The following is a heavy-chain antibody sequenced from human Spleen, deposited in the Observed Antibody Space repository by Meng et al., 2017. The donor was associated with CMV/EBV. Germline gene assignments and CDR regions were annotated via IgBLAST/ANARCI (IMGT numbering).Heavy chain of an antibody. V-gene: IGHV3-23*01. D-gene: IGHD2-2*02. CDR3: AKALGYCSSTSCYKDYGMDV. CDR2: ISGSGGST. Sequence: GGSLRLSCEVSGFTFSSYAMSWVRQAPGKGLEWVSAISGSGGSTYYADSVKGRFTISRDNSKNTLYLQMNSLRAEDTAVYYCAKALGYCSSTSCYKDYGMDVWGQGTTVTVSS. CDR1: GFTFSSYA. J-gene: IGHJ6*02.